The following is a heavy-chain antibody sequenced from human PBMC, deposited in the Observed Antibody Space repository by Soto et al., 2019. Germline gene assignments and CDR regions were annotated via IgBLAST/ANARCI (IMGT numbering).Heavy chain of an antibody. J-gene: IGHJ3*02. Sequence: PGGSLRLSCAASGFIFSNYAMSWVRQAPGKGLEWVAGMGGANGDTYYADSVRGRFAISRDNSKSTLFLQMNSLRAEDTAVYYCAKDRVNHNSVWDPFDIWGQGTMVTVS. V-gene: IGHV3-23*01. D-gene: IGHD2-21*01. CDR2: MGGANGDT. CDR3: AKDRVNHNSVWDPFDI. CDR1: GFIFSNYA.